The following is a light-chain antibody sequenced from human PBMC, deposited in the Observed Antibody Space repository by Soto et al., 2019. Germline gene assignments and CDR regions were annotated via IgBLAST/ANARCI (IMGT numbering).Light chain of an antibody. CDR1: QSVSSSY. V-gene: IGKV3-20*01. CDR2: GAS. J-gene: IGKJ1*01. Sequence: EIVLTQSPGTLSLSPGERATLSCRASQSVSSSYLAWYQQKPGQAPRLLIYGASSRATGIPDRFSGSGSRTVFTLTISRLEPEDFAVYYCQQYGSSPPWTFGQGTKVEIK. CDR3: QQYGSSPPWT.